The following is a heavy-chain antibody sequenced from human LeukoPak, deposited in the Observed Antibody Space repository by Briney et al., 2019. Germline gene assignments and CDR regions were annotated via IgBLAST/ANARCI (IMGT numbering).Heavy chain of an antibody. CDR1: GYIFTSYG. Sequence: GASVKVSCKASGYIFTSYGISWVRQAPGQGLEWMGWISVYNGDTTYAQKLQGRVTLTTDTSTTTAYMELRSLRYDDTAVYYCARDYPVISAPGASDFWGQGTLVTVSS. V-gene: IGHV1-18*01. D-gene: IGHD4-23*01. CDR2: ISVYNGDT. CDR3: ARDYPVISAPGASDF. J-gene: IGHJ4*02.